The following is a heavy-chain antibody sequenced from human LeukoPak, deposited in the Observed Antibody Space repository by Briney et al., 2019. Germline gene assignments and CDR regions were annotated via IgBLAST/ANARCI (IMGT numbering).Heavy chain of an antibody. CDR1: GASISSYY. CDR3: ARDYGGWRFDY. D-gene: IGHD2-8*01. J-gene: IGHJ4*02. V-gene: IGHV4-4*07. CDR2: IYTSGST. Sequence: SETLSLTCAVSGASISSYYWSWIRQPAGKGLEWIGRIYTSGSTNYNPSLKSRVTLSVDTSKNQFSLKLRSVTAADTAVYYCARDYGGWRFDYWGQGTLVTVSS.